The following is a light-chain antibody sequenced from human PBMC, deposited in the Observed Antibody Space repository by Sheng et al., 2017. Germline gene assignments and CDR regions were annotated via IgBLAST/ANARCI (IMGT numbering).Light chain of an antibody. Sequence: EIVMTQSPATLSVSPGERATLSCRASQSVSSNLAWYQQKPGQAPRLLIYGASTRATGIPARFSGSGSGTDFTLTISSLEPEDFAVYYCRQRSNWPPWTFGQGTKVEIK. CDR2: GAS. CDR3: RQRSNWPPWT. J-gene: IGKJ1*01. V-gene: IGKV3-15*01. CDR1: QSVSSN.